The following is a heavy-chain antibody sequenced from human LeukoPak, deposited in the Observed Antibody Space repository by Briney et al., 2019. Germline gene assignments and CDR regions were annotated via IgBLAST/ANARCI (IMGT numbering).Heavy chain of an antibody. CDR3: ARDRYYYDSSGSQFDY. Sequence: MPLETLSLTCTVSGGSISSYYWSWIRQPAGKGLEWIGRIHTSGSTNYNPSLKSRVTMSGDTSKNQFSLKLSSVTAADTAVYYCARDRYYYDSSGSQFDYWGQGTLVTVSS. D-gene: IGHD3-22*01. CDR2: IHTSGST. J-gene: IGHJ4*02. V-gene: IGHV4-4*07. CDR1: GGSISSYY.